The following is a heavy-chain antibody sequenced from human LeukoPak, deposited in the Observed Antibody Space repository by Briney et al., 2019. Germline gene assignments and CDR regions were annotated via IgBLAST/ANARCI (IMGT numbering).Heavy chain of an antibody. CDR3: ARTPPGYSGYGYREYYFDY. Sequence: SGPALVKPTQTLTLTCTFSGFSLSTSGMCVSWIRQPPGKALEWLARIDWDDDKYYSTSLKTRLTISKDTSKNQVVLTMTNMDPVDTATYYCARTPPGYSGYGYREYYFDYWGQGTLVTVSS. CDR1: GFSLSTSGMC. V-gene: IGHV2-70*11. D-gene: IGHD5-12*01. CDR2: IDWDDDK. J-gene: IGHJ4*02.